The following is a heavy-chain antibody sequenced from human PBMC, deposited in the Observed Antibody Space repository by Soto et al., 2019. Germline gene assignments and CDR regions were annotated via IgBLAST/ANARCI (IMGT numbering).Heavy chain of an antibody. Sequence: GASVKVSCKASGYTFTSYSISWVRQAPGQGLEWMTWIHPYSGRTNSAQKFQGRATMTTDTSTSTVYMELRRLRSDDTAVYYCARRYGDISSAAGFDYWGQGTLVTVSS. CDR3: ARRYGDISSAAGFDY. J-gene: IGHJ4*02. CDR1: GYTFTSYS. D-gene: IGHD4-17*01. CDR2: IHPYSGRT. V-gene: IGHV1-18*01.